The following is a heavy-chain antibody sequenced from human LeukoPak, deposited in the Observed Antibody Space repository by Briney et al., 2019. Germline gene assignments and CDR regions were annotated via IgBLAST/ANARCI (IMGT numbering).Heavy chain of an antibody. CDR3: ANGDGFDY. CDR2: IKQDGSET. CDR1: GFTFSTYW. Sequence: GGSLRLSCATSGFTFSTYWMSWVRQAPGKGLEWVANIKQDGSETYYADSVKGRFTIFRDNAKNSLYLQMDSLRVEDTAVYYCANGDGFDYGGQGALVIVSS. J-gene: IGHJ4*02. V-gene: IGHV3-7*01. D-gene: IGHD5-24*01.